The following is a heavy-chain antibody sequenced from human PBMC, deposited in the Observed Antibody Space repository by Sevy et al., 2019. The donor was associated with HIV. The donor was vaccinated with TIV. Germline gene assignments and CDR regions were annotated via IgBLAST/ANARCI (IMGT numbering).Heavy chain of an antibody. V-gene: IGHV3-48*01. Sequence: GGSLRLSCVASGFTFSSYNFNWVRQAPGKGLELISFINSGSTIISHADSVKGRFTISRDSVKKSVYLQMNSLRVEDTAVYYCARDGGYSDYGMDLWGQGTTVTASS. J-gene: IGHJ6*02. CDR1: GFTFSSYN. CDR3: ARDGGYSDYGMDL. D-gene: IGHD2-15*01. CDR2: INSGSTII.